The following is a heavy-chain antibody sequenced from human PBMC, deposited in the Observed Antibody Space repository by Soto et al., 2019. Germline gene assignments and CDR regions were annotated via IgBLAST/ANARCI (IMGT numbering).Heavy chain of an antibody. D-gene: IGHD3-22*01. V-gene: IGHV3-21*01. CDR1: GFTFSSYS. J-gene: IGHJ4*02. CDR3: ARGSKLIVVVPPLDY. CDR2: ISGSGSYI. Sequence: GGSLRLSCAASGFTFSSYSTNWVRQAPGKGLEWVSSISGSGSYIYYADSLKGRFTISRDNAKNSLYLQMNSLRAEDTAVYYCARGSKLIVVVPPLDYWGQGTLVTVSS.